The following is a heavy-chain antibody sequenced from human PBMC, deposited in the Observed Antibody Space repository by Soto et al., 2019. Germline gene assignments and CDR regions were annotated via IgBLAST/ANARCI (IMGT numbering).Heavy chain of an antibody. Sequence: PGGSLRLSCAASGFTFRTYAMNWVRQAPGKGLEWVSGISDIGSKTYYADSVRGRFTISRDNSRNTLFLQVNSLRAEDTAVYYCAKSQAGYDILTGPLQFNFYYGIDVWGQGVTVTVSS. D-gene: IGHD3-9*01. J-gene: IGHJ6*02. CDR2: ISDIGSKT. CDR1: GFTFRTYA. V-gene: IGHV3-23*01. CDR3: AKSQAGYDILTGPLQFNFYYGIDV.